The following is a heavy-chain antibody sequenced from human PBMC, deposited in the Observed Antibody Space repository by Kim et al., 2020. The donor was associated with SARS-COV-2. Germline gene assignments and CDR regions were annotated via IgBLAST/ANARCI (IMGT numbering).Heavy chain of an antibody. CDR1: GFTFSTYA. CDR3: AKLPSNDYDVSGYSDF. J-gene: IGHJ4*02. D-gene: IGHD3-22*01. Sequence: GGSLRLSCAASGFTFSTYAMTWVRQAPGKGLEWVSGISGSGRSTGYADSVKGRFTISRDSSKNTLHLQMNSLRVEDTAIYYCAKLPSNDYDVSGYSDFWGQRALVTVSS. V-gene: IGHV3-23*01. CDR2: ISGSGRST.